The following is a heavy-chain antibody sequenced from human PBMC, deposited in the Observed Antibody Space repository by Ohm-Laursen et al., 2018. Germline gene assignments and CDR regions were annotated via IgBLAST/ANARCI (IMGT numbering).Heavy chain of an antibody. J-gene: IGHJ3*02. CDR1: GYTFTNSG. V-gene: IGHV1-18*01. CDR3: ARVAYCGGDCYRHAFDI. Sequence: GASVKVSCKASGYTFTNSGISWLRQAPGQGLEWMGWISAYNGNKNYAQKFQGRVTMTTDTSTRTAYMELRSLRSDDTAVYYCARVAYCGGDCYRHAFDIWGQGTMVTVSS. CDR2: ISAYNGNK. D-gene: IGHD2-21*02.